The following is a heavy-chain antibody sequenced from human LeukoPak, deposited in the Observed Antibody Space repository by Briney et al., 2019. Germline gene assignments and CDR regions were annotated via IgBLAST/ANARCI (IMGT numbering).Heavy chain of an antibody. CDR1: GYTFTGYY. CDR2: INPNSGGT. Sequence: ASVKVSCKASGYTFTGYYIHWVRQAPGQGLEWMGWINPNSGGTNYAQKFQGRVTMTRDTSISTAYMELSRLRSDDTAVYYCAPSASHFSYFDYWGQGTLVTVSS. CDR3: APSASHFSYFDY. J-gene: IGHJ4*02. V-gene: IGHV1-2*02. D-gene: IGHD3-3*02.